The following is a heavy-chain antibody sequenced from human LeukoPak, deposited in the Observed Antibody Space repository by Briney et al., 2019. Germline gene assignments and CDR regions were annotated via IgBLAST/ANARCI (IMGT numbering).Heavy chain of an antibody. Sequence: GGSLRLSCAASGFTFSNYCMHWVRQAPGKGLEWVAFVRYDGSDKKYADSVKGQFTISRDNSKNTLYLQMNSLRAEDTAVYYCARAQWDDSSGHWGVADAFDIWGQGTMVTVSS. CDR2: VRYDGSDK. D-gene: IGHD3-22*01. V-gene: IGHV3-30*02. CDR3: ARAQWDDSSGHWGVADAFDI. CDR1: GFTFSNYC. J-gene: IGHJ3*02.